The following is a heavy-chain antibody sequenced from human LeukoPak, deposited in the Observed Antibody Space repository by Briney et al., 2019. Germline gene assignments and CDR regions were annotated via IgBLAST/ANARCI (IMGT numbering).Heavy chain of an antibody. D-gene: IGHD6-13*01. Sequence: PSETLSLTCAVNGGSFSGYYWSWIRQPPGKGLEWIGEVNHSGSTNYNPSLKSRVTISVDTSKNQFSLKLSSVTAADTAVYYCARGRRYSSSWFDYWGQGTLVTVSS. V-gene: IGHV4-34*01. J-gene: IGHJ5*01. CDR1: GGSFSGYY. CDR3: ARGRRYSSSWFDY. CDR2: VNHSGST.